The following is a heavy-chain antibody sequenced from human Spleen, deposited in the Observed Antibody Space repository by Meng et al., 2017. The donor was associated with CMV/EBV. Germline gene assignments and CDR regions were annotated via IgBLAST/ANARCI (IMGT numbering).Heavy chain of an antibody. Sequence: YTFTGYYMHWVRQAAGQGLEWLGRINPNSGGTNYAQKFQGRVTMTRDTSISTAYMELSRLRSDDTAVYYCARDRRGSRIAAAPNGFDPWGQGTLVTVSS. V-gene: IGHV1-2*06. CDR1: YTFTGYY. D-gene: IGHD6-13*01. CDR3: ARDRRGSRIAAAPNGFDP. J-gene: IGHJ5*02. CDR2: INPNSGGT.